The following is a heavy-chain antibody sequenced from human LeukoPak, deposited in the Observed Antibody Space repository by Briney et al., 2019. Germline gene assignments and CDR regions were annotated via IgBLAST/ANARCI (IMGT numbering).Heavy chain of an antibody. CDR2: ISGGTT. CDR1: GFTFGDYL. V-gene: IGHV3-49*03. CDR3: SRGSGWLSVY. D-gene: IGHD6-19*01. Sequence: GGSLRLSCTASGFTFGDYLMSWFRQAPGKGLEWIGFISGGTTEYAASVKGRFTISRDDSTSIAYLQMNSLTTEDTAVYCCSRGSGWLSVYWGQGTPVTVSS. J-gene: IGHJ4*02.